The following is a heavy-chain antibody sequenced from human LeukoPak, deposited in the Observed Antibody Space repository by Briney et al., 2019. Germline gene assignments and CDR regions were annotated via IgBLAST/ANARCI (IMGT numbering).Heavy chain of an antibody. CDR2: IYHSGST. CDR3: ARLRLGTGIDY. Sequence: SGTLSLTCAVSGGSISSSNWWSWVRQPPGKGLEWIGEIYHSGSTNYNPSLKSGVTISVDKSKNQFSLKLSSVTAADTAVYYCARLRLGTGIDYWGQGTLVTVSS. D-gene: IGHD3-10*01. V-gene: IGHV4-4*02. CDR1: GGSISSSNW. J-gene: IGHJ4*02.